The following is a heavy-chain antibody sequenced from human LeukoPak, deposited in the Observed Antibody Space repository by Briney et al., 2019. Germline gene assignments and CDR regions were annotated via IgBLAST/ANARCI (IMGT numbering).Heavy chain of an antibody. J-gene: IGHJ4*02. CDR1: GFTFSGSA. V-gene: IGHV3-73*01. CDR3: TSLDKAAASDY. CDR2: IRNKANSYAT. Sequence: PGGSLKLSCAASGFTFSGSAVHWVRQASGKGLEWVGRIRNKANSYATAYAPSVKGRFTVSRDDSKNTAYLRMNSLKTEDTAVYYCTSLDKAAASDYWGQGTLVTVSS. D-gene: IGHD6-13*01.